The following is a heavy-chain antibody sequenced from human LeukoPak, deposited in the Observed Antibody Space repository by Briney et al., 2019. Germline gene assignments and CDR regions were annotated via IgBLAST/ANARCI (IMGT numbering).Heavy chain of an antibody. CDR2: INPNSGGT. CDR3: ARPVLSGAAAADFDY. Sequence: GASVKVSCKASGYTFTGYYMHWVRQAPGQGLEWMGWINPNSGGTNYAQKFQGRVTMTRDTSISTAYMELSRLRSGDTAVYYCARPVLSGAAAADFDYWGQGTLVTVSS. V-gene: IGHV1-2*02. J-gene: IGHJ4*02. CDR1: GYTFTGYY. D-gene: IGHD6-13*01.